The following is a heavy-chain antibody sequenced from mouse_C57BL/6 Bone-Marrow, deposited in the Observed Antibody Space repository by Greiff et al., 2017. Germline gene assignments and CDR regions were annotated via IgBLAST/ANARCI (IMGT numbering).Heavy chain of an antibody. CDR2: IDPSDSET. Sequence: VQLQQPGAELVRPGSSVKLSCKASGYTFTSYWMHWVKQRPIQGLEWIGNIDPSDSETHYNQKFKDKATLTVDKSSSTAYMQLSSLTSEDSAVYYCARYNGSSLYYAMDYWGQGTSVTVSS. CDR1: GYTFTSYW. D-gene: IGHD1-1*01. CDR3: ARYNGSSLYYAMDY. J-gene: IGHJ4*01. V-gene: IGHV1-52*01.